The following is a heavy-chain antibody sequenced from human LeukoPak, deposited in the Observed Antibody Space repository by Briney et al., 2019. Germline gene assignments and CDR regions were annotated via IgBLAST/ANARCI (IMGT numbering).Heavy chain of an antibody. D-gene: IGHD3-10*01. CDR3: ARYPEGYYGSGSYLNWFDP. Sequence: GASVKVSCKASGYTFTSYYMHWVRQAPGQGLEWMGIINPSGGSTSYAQKFQGRVTMTRDTSTSTVYMELSSLRSEDTAVYYCARYPEGYYGSGSYLNWFDPWGQGTLVTVSS. CDR1: GYTFTSYY. CDR2: INPSGGST. V-gene: IGHV1-46*01. J-gene: IGHJ5*02.